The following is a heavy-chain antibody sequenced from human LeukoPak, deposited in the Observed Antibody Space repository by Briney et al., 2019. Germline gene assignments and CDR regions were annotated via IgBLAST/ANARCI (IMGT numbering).Heavy chain of an antibody. Sequence: GGSLRLSCAASGFTLSNAWMSWVRHAPGKGLEWVGRIKSKTDGGTTNYAAPVKGRFTISRDDSKNTPYLQMNSLKTEDTAVYYCTTGVDGYNFDYWGQGTLVTVSS. D-gene: IGHD5-24*01. V-gene: IGHV3-15*01. CDR3: TTGVDGYNFDY. J-gene: IGHJ4*02. CDR2: IKSKTDGGTT. CDR1: GFTLSNAW.